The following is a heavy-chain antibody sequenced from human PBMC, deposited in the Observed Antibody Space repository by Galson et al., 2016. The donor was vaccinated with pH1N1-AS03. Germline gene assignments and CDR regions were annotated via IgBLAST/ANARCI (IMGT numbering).Heavy chain of an antibody. V-gene: IGHV4-61*01. CDR1: GGSVNSGNYY. Sequence: LSLTCSVSGGSVNSGNYYWSWIRQPPGNPLEYIGFINTGGATKYNPILGSRVTMFLDTSKNQFSLTLSSVTAAETAVYYCATPGGVGYLDNWGRGTLVTVSS. CDR2: INTGGAT. CDR3: ATPGGVGYLDN. J-gene: IGHJ4*02. D-gene: IGHD3-16*01.